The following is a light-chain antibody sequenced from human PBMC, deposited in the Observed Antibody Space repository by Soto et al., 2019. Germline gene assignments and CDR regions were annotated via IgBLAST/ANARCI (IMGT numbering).Light chain of an antibody. J-gene: IGLJ1*01. CDR1: SSDVGGYND. Sequence: QSALTQPPSASGSPGQSVTISCTGTSSDVGGYNDVSWYQQHPGKVPKLMVYEVNKRPSGVPDRFSGSKSGNTASLTVSGLQAEDEADYYCTSYAGGNNVFGTGTKVTVL. CDR2: EVN. CDR3: TSYAGGNNV. V-gene: IGLV2-8*01.